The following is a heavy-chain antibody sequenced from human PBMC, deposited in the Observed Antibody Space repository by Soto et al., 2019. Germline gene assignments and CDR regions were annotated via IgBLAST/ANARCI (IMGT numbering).Heavy chain of an antibody. CDR2: ISGSGGST. D-gene: IGHD6-13*01. J-gene: IGHJ3*02. Sequence: PGGSLGLSCAASGFTFSSYAMSWVRQASGKGLEWVSAISGSGGSTYYADSVKGRFTISRDNSKNTLYLQMNSLRAEDTAVYYCAKAPLLPGYSSFDDAFDIWGQGTMVTVSS. CDR1: GFTFSSYA. CDR3: AKAPLLPGYSSFDDAFDI. V-gene: IGHV3-23*01.